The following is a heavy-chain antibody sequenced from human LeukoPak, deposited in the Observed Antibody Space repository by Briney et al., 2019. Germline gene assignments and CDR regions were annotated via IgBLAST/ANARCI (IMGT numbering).Heavy chain of an antibody. Sequence: PSETLSLTCTVSGGSISSYYWSWIRQPPGKGLEWIGYIYYSGSTNYNPSLKSRVTISVDTSKNQFSLKLSSVTAADTAVYYCARQPVRGVEAGISDYYYYGMDVWGQGTTVTVSS. CDR3: ARQPVRGVEAGISDYYYYGMDV. CDR1: GGSISSYY. D-gene: IGHD3-10*01. V-gene: IGHV4-59*08. J-gene: IGHJ6*02. CDR2: IYYSGST.